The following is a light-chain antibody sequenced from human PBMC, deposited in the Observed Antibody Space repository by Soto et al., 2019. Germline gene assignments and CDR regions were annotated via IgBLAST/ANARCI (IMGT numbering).Light chain of an antibody. Sequence: EIVLTQSPGTLSLSPGERATLSCRASQSVSSSYLGWYQQKPGQAPRLLIYGASTRATGIPARFSGSGSGTEFTLTINSLQSEDFALYYCQQYNNWPWTFGQGTKVDIK. CDR3: QQYNNWPWT. CDR1: QSVSSSY. CDR2: GAS. V-gene: IGKV3-15*01. J-gene: IGKJ1*01.